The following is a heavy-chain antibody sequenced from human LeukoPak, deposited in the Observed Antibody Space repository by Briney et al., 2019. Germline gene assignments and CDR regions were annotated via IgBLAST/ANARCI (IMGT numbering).Heavy chain of an antibody. J-gene: IGHJ4*02. V-gene: IGHV4-34*01. D-gene: IGHD6-19*01. CDR3: ARGGWDPFDY. Sequence: TSETLSLTCAVYGGSFSGYYWSWIRQPPGKGLEWIGEINHSGSTNYNPSLKSRVTISVDTSKNQFSLKLSSVTAADTAVYYCARGGWDPFDYWGQGTLVTVSS. CDR2: INHSGST. CDR1: GGSFSGYY.